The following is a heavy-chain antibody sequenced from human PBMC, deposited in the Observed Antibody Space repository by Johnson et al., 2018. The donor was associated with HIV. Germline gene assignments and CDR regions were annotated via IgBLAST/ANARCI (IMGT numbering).Heavy chain of an antibody. CDR3: AKLPVLYGDFDDAFNI. Sequence: QVQLVESGGGVVQPGRSLRLSCAASGFSFSSYDMHWVRQDPGKGLEWVAVISYDGSNKYYADSVKGRFTISRDNSKNTLYLQMNSLRAEETAVYYCAKLPVLYGDFDDAFNIWGQGTMVTVSS. J-gene: IGHJ3*02. V-gene: IGHV3-30*18. CDR1: GFSFSSYD. D-gene: IGHD4-17*01. CDR2: ISYDGSNK.